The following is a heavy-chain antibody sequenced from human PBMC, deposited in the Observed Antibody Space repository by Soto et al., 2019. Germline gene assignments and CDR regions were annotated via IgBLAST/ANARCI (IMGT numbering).Heavy chain of an antibody. CDR2: ISRDGSSK. D-gene: IGHD2-8*01. Sequence: GGSLRLSCAASGFTFSRYAMHWVRQAPGEGLEWVAVISRDGSSKYYGDSVKGRFTVSRDDSNNTLYLSMTSLRPDDTAVFYCARSRNGAVPDSINFWGQGTLVTVSS. V-gene: IGHV3-30-3*01. CDR1: GFTFSRYA. CDR3: ARSRNGAVPDSINF. J-gene: IGHJ4*02.